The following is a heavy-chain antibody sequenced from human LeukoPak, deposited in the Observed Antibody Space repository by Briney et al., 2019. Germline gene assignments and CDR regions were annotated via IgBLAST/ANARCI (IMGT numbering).Heavy chain of an antibody. CDR3: ARGSSIAARRGLGFDY. CDR1: GGTFSSYA. Sequence: ASVKVSCKASGGTFSSYAISWVRQAPGQGLEWMGGIIPIFGTANYAQKFQGRVTITADESTSTAYMELSSLRSEDTAVYYCARGSSIAARRGLGFDYWGQGTLVTVSS. CDR2: IIPIFGTA. J-gene: IGHJ4*02. V-gene: IGHV1-69*01. D-gene: IGHD6-6*01.